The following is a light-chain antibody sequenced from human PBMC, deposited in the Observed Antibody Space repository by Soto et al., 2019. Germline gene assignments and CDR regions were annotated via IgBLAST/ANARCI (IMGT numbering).Light chain of an antibody. J-gene: IGLJ2*01. CDR2: EVS. V-gene: IGLV2-14*01. Sequence: QSALTQPASVSGSPGQSITISCTGTSRDVGGYNYVSWHQQHPGKAPKVIITEVSNRPSGVSNRFSGSKSGNTASLTVSGLQAEDEADYYCNSYAGSNNFVVFGGGTKLTVL. CDR1: SRDVGGYNY. CDR3: NSYAGSNNFVV.